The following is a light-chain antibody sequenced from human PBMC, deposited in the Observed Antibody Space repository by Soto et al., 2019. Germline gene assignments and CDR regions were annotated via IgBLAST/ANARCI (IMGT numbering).Light chain of an antibody. CDR1: QSISSY. V-gene: IGKV1-39*01. CDR3: QQSYSTPGT. J-gene: IGKJ1*01. CDR2: AAS. Sequence: DIQMTESPSSLSASVGDRVTITCRASQSISSYLNWYQQKPGKAPKLLIYAASSLQSGVPSRFSGSGSGTEFTLTISSLQPEDFSTYYCQQSYSTPGTFGQRTKVEIK.